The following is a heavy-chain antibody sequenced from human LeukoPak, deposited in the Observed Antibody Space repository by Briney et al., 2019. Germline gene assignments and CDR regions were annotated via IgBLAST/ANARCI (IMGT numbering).Heavy chain of an antibody. J-gene: IGHJ4*02. CDR1: GLTVSNVW. V-gene: IGHV3-15*01. Sequence: PGGSLRLSCAASGLTVSNVWMNWVRQAPGKGLEWVGRIKSETDGGTTDYAAPVKGRFTISRDDSKNALHLQRNSLKTEDTAVYYCATGSSGYWGQGTLVTVSS. CDR2: IKSETDGGTT. CDR3: ATGSSGY. D-gene: IGHD3-10*01.